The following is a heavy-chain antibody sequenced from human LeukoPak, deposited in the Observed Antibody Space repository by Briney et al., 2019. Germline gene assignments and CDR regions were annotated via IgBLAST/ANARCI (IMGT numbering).Heavy chain of an antibody. Sequence: GGSLRLACAASGFRFSSYAMSWVRQAPGKGLEWVSAISGSGVSTYYADSVKGRFTVSRDNSKNTLYLQMSSLRAEDTAVYYCAKDERSRNYNLASQTYDWGQGTLVTVSS. CDR2: ISGSGVST. V-gene: IGHV3-23*01. CDR1: GFRFSSYA. D-gene: IGHD1-7*01. CDR3: AKDERSRNYNLASQTYD. J-gene: IGHJ4*02.